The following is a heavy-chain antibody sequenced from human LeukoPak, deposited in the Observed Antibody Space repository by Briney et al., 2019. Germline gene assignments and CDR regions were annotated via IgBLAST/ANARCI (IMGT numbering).Heavy chain of an antibody. D-gene: IGHD7-27*01. V-gene: IGHV4-34*01. J-gene: IGHJ3*02. CDR3: ASPQLTGDPSAFDI. CDR2: INHSGST. CDR1: GGSFSGYY. Sequence: SETLSLTCAVYGGSFSGYYWSWIRQPPGKGLEWIGEINHSGSTNYNPSLKSRVTISVDTSKNQFSLKLSSVTAADTAVYYCASPQLTGDPSAFDIWGQGTMVTVSS.